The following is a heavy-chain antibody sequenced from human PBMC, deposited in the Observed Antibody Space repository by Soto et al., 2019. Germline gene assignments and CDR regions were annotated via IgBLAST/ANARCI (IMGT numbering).Heavy chain of an antibody. D-gene: IGHD6-6*01. Sequence: SETLSLTCTVSGGSIDNYEYYWTWIRQPPGKGLEWVGYIYSSGRTNYNPSLNSRLTISLDTSKNQCSLRLTSVSAADTAMYYCARDRSNSPDYFDFWGQGTLVTVSS. CDR3: ARDRSNSPDYFDF. J-gene: IGHJ4*02. V-gene: IGHV4-30-4*01. CDR2: IYSSGRT. CDR1: GGSIDNYEYY.